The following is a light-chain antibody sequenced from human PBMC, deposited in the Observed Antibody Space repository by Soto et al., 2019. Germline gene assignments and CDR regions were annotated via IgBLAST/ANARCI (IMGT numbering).Light chain of an antibody. CDR1: SSDVGGYNY. V-gene: IGLV2-8*01. Sequence: QSVLTQPPSASGSPGQSVTISCTGTSSDVGGYNYVSWYQQHPGKAPKLMIYEVTKRPSGVPDRFSGSKSGNTASLTVTGLQAEDEADYYCNSYADSNNLVFGGGTKVTGL. CDR3: NSYADSNNLV. J-gene: IGLJ2*01. CDR2: EVT.